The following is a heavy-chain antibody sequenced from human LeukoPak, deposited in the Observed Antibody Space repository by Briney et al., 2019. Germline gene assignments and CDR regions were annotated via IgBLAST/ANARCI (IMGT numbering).Heavy chain of an antibody. CDR3: AREDRYCSGGSCYSAGYGMDV. CDR1: RYTFTSYD. D-gene: IGHD2-15*01. Sequence: ASVQVSCQASRYTFTSYDINWVRQATGQGLEWMGWMNPNSGNTGYAQKFQGRVTMTRNTSISTAYMELSSLRSEDTAVYCCAREDRYCSGGSCYSAGYGMDVWGQGTKVTVSS. V-gene: IGHV1-8*01. J-gene: IGHJ6*02. CDR2: MNPNSGNT.